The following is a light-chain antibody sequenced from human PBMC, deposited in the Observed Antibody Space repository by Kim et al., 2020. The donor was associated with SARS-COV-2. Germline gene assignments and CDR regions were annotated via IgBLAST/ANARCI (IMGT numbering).Light chain of an antibody. CDR3: CSYAGNYRVV. J-gene: IGLJ3*02. V-gene: IGLV2-11*01. CDR2: AVS. CDR1: SSDVGDYKY. Sequence: GQSVTMSCTGTSSDVGDYKYVSWYQQHPDKAPKLMIYAVSKRPSGVPDRFSGSKSGNTASLTISGLQAEDEADYHCCSYAGNYRVVFGGGTQLTVL.